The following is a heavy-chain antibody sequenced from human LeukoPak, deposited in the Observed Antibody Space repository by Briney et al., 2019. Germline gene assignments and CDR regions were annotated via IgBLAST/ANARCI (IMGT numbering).Heavy chain of an antibody. Sequence: GGSLRLSCAASGFTFSSYGMHWVRQAPGKGLEWVAVIWYDGSNKYYADSVKGRFTISRDNSRNTLYLQMNSLRAEDTAVYYCARDGIAVAGDKFDYWGQGTLVTVSS. CDR1: GFTFSSYG. D-gene: IGHD6-19*01. CDR2: IWYDGSNK. V-gene: IGHV3-33*01. CDR3: ARDGIAVAGDKFDY. J-gene: IGHJ4*02.